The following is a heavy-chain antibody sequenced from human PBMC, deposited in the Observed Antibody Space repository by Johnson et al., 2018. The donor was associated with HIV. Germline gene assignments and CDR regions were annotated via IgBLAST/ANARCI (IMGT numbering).Heavy chain of an antibody. V-gene: IGHV3-11*01. CDR1: GFIFSDYS. J-gene: IGHJ3*02. D-gene: IGHD5-12*01. Sequence: QEQLVESGGGLVKPGGSLRLSCAASGFIFSDYSMSWIRQAPGRGLEWVSYISSSGSTIYYAASVKGRFTISRDNAKNSLYLQMNSLRAEDTALYYCARAPGYPDAFDIWGQGTMVTVSS. CDR3: ARAPGYPDAFDI. CDR2: ISSSGSTI.